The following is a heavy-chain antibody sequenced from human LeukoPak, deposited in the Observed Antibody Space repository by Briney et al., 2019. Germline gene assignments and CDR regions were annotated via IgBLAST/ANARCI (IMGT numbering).Heavy chain of an antibody. Sequence: SETLSLTCTVSGGSISSGGYYWSWIRQHPGKGLEWIGYIDYSGGTYYNPSLKSRVTISVDTSKNQFSLKLSSVTAADTAVYYCAGSYGSPENEFHAFDIWGQGTMVTVSS. CDR1: GGSISSGGYY. CDR3: AGSYGSPENEFHAFDI. V-gene: IGHV4-31*03. CDR2: IDYSGGT. J-gene: IGHJ3*02. D-gene: IGHD1-26*01.